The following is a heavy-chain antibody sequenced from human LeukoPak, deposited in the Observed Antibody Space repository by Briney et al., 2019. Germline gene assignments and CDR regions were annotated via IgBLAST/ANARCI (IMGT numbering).Heavy chain of an antibody. CDR3: ASYLSGHPLPFDY. Sequence: GGSLRLSCAASGFTFSSYSMNWVRQAPGKGLEWVSSISSSSSYIYYADSVKGRFTISRDNAKNSLYLQMNSLRAEDTAVYYCASYLSGHPLPFDYWGQGTLVTVSS. V-gene: IGHV3-21*01. CDR1: GFTFSSYS. CDR2: ISSSSSYI. J-gene: IGHJ4*02. D-gene: IGHD2/OR15-2a*01.